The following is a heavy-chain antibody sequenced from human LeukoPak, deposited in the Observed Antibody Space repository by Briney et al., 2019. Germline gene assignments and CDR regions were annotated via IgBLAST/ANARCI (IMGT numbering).Heavy chain of an antibody. CDR1: GGTFSSYA. D-gene: IGHD6-19*01. CDR2: IIPIFGTA. J-gene: IGHJ4*02. V-gene: IGHV1-69*13. CDR3: ARAGASSGWYSY. Sequence: SVKVSCKAPGGTFSSYAISWVRQAPGQGLEWMGGIIPIFGTANYAQKFQGRVTITADESTSTAYMELSSLRSEGTAVYYCARAGASSGWYSYWGQGTLVTVSS.